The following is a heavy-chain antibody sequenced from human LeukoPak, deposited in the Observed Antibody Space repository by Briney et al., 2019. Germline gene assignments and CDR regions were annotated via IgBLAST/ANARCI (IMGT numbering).Heavy chain of an antibody. CDR1: GGSISNKY. D-gene: IGHD3-22*01. CDR2: IYYSGST. CDR3: ARGPYSYDSSGAFDI. J-gene: IGHJ3*02. Sequence: SETLSLTCTVSGGSISNKYWSWIRQPPGKGLEWIGYIYYSGSTNYNPSLKSRVTILVDTSKNQFSLKLSSVTAADTAVYFCARGPYSYDSSGAFDIWGQGTMVTVSS. V-gene: IGHV4-59*01.